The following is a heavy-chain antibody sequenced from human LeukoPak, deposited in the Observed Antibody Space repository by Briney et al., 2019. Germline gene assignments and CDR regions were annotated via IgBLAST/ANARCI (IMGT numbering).Heavy chain of an antibody. CDR1: GYSICSGYY. D-gene: IGHD2-15*01. CDR2: IYHSGST. CDR3: ARVGIVVVAAEYYFDY. J-gene: IGHJ4*02. Sequence: PSETLSLTCTVSGYSICSGYYWGWIRQPPGKGLEWIGSIYHSGSTYYNPSLKSRVTISVDTSKNQFSLKLSSVTAADTAVYYCARVGIVVVAAEYYFDYWGQGTLVTVSS. V-gene: IGHV4-38-2*02.